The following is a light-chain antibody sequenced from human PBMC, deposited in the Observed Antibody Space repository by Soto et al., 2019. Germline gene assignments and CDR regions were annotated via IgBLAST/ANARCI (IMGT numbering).Light chain of an antibody. J-gene: IGKJ2*01. Sequence: EIVVTQSPASLSVSPGDGATLSCRASQTVASNVAWYQQKPGQGPRLLIHGASTRAAGVPARFSGSGSGTDFTLTVSSLQSEDFAVYYCQQYHNWPPQHTFGQGTRLQIK. CDR3: QQYHNWPPQHT. CDR1: QTVASN. V-gene: IGKV3-15*01. CDR2: GAS.